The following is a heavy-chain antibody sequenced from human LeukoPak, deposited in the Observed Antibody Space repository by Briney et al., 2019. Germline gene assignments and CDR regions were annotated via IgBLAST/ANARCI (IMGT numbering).Heavy chain of an antibody. V-gene: IGHV4-34*01. CDR3: ARGPFVLMVYAIVSCFDP. CDR1: GGSSSGYY. CDR2: INHSGST. Sequence: PSKTLSLTCAVYGGSSSGYYWSWIRQPPGKGLKLIGEINHSGSTNYNPSLKSRVTILVDTSKNQFSLKLILVPAADTSVYYCARGPFVLMVYAIVSCFDPWGQGPLVTVSS. J-gene: IGHJ5*02. D-gene: IGHD2-8*01.